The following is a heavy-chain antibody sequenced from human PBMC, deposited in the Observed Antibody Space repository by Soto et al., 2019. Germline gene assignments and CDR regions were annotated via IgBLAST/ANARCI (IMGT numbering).Heavy chain of an antibody. D-gene: IGHD1-7*01. CDR2: ISYDGSNK. V-gene: IGHV3-30*18. CDR3: AKPPPYNWNYIVG. Sequence: GGSLRLSCAASGFTFSSYGMHWVRQAPGKGLEWVAVISYDGSNKYYADSVKGRFTISRDNSKNTLYLQMNSLRAEDTAVYYCAKPPPYNWNYIVGWGQGTLVTVSS. J-gene: IGHJ4*02. CDR1: GFTFSSYG.